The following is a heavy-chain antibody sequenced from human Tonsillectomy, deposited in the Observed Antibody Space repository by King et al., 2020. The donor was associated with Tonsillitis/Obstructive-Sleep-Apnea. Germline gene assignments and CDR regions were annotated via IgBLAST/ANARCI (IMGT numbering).Heavy chain of an antibody. Sequence: VQLVESGGGVVQPGRSLRLSCAASGFTFSSYGMHWVRQAPGKGLEWVAVIWYDGSKKYYADSVKGRFTISRDNSKNTLYLQMSNLRAEDTAVYDCARDALDAFDIWGQGTMVTVSS. V-gene: IGHV3-33*01. CDR1: GFTFSSYG. J-gene: IGHJ3*02. CDR3: ARDALDAFDI. CDR2: IWYDGSKK.